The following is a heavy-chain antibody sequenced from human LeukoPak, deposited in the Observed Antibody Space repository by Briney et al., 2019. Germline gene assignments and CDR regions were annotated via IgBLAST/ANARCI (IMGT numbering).Heavy chain of an antibody. V-gene: IGHV3-7*01. CDR2: IKQDGSEK. J-gene: IGHJ1*01. D-gene: IGHD6-19*01. Sequence: GGSLRLSCAASGFTFSSYWMSWVRQAPGKGLEWVAHIKQDGSEKYYVDSVKGRSTISRDNAKNSLYLQMNSLRAEDTAVYYCARGANSGWYAEYFQHWGQGTLVTVSS. CDR3: ARGANSGWYAEYFQH. CDR1: GFTFSSYW.